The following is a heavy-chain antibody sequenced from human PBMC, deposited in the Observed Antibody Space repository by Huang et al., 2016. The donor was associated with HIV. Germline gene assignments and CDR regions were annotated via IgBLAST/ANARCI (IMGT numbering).Heavy chain of an antibody. J-gene: IGHJ4*02. CDR3: ARGVVYYYDSSGYYPYDY. D-gene: IGHD3-22*01. CDR1: GGTFRNYA. CDR2: ISPIYNTR. V-gene: IGHV1-69*13. Sequence: QVQLVQSGAEVKKPGSSVKVSCKASGGTFRNYAVSWVRQAPGQGLEWMGGISPIYNTRNYAQKFQGRVTITADESTNTAFLELSSLRSEDTAVYFCARGVVYYYDSSGYYPYDYWGQGTLVTVSS.